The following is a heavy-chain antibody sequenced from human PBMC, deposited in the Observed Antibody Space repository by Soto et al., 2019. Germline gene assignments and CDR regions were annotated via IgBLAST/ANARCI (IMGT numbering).Heavy chain of an antibody. CDR3: GTSVTTIVDY. J-gene: IGHJ4*02. CDR1: VYTLTEVS. V-gene: IGHV1-24*01. CDR2: FDPEDGET. D-gene: IGHD4-4*01. Sequence: ASVKVSCKVAVYTLTEVSMHWVRQAPGKGLEWMGGFDPEDGETIYAQKFQGRVTMTEDTSTDTAYMELSSLRSEDTAVYYCGTSVTTIVDYWGQGTWSPSPQ.